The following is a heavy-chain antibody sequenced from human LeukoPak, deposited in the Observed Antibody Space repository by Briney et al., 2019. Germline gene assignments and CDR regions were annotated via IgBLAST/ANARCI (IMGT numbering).Heavy chain of an antibody. CDR1: GFTFSSYA. Sequence: PGGSPRLSCAASGFTFSSYAMSWVRQAPGKGLEWVSAISGSGGSTYYADSVKGRFTISRDNSKNTLYLQMNSLRAEDTAVYYCAKESVLRYFDWFPRGMDVWGQGTTVTVSS. CDR2: ISGSGGST. D-gene: IGHD3-9*01. J-gene: IGHJ6*02. V-gene: IGHV3-23*01. CDR3: AKESVLRYFDWFPRGMDV.